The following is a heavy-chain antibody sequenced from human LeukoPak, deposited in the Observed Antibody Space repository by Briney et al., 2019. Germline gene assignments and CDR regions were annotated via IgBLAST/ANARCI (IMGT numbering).Heavy chain of an antibody. Sequence: GGSLRLSCAASGFTFSSYSMNWVRQAPGKGLEWVSSISSSSSYIYYADSVKGRFTISRDNAKNSLYLQMNSLRAEDTAVYYCARDRARAAAGTFDYWGQGTLVTVSS. CDR1: GFTFSSYS. CDR3: ARDRARAAAGTFDY. D-gene: IGHD6-13*01. J-gene: IGHJ4*02. CDR2: ISSSSSYI. V-gene: IGHV3-21*01.